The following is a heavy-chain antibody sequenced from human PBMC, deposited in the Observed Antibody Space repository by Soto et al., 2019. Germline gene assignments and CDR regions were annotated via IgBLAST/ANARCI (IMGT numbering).Heavy chain of an antibody. D-gene: IGHD3-16*01. J-gene: IGHJ4*02. CDR2: KSYDGSNK. V-gene: IGHV3-30-3*01. CDR1: GFTFSSYA. CDR3: ARDGGAY. Sequence: QVQLVESGGGVVQPGRSLRLSCAASGFTFSSYAMHWVRRAPGKGLERMAVKSYDGSNKYYADSVKGRFTISRDHSKNSLYVHMNSLRPEGTALYYCARDGGAYWGQGTLVIVS.